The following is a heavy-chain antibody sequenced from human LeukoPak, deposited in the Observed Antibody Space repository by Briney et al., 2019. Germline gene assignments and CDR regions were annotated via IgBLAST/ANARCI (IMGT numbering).Heavy chain of an antibody. J-gene: IGHJ5*02. CDR1: GYSISNGYY. CDR3: ARCLGVVPFDP. Sequence: PSETLSLTCAVSGYSISNGYYWGWIRQPPGKGLEWIGYIYYSGSTNYNPSLKSRVTISVDTSKNQFSLKLSSVTAADTAVYYCARCLGVVPFDPWGQGTLVTVSS. D-gene: IGHD3-3*01. CDR2: IYYSGST. V-gene: IGHV4-38-2*01.